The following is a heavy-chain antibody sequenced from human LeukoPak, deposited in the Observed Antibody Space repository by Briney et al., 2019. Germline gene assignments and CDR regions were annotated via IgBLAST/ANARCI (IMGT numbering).Heavy chain of an antibody. CDR2: INSDGSST. V-gene: IGHV3-74*01. CDR3: ARSRRPYYYGSGGSWFDP. CDR1: GFTFSTYW. D-gene: IGHD3-10*01. Sequence: PGGSLRLSCAASGFTFSTYWMHWVRQAPGKGLVWVSHINSDGSSTTYADSVKGRFTISRDNAKNTLYLQMNSLRAEDTAVYYCARSRRPYYYGSGGSWFDPWGQGTLVTVSS. J-gene: IGHJ5*02.